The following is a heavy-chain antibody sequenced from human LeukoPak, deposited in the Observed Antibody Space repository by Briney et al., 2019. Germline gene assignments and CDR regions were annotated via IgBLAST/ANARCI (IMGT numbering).Heavy chain of an antibody. Sequence: PSETLSLTCAVYGGSFSGYYWSWIRQPPGKGLEWIGEINRSGSTNYNPSLKSRVTISVDTSKNQFSLKLSSVTAADTAVYYCARVDTVKGGLDYWGQGTLVTVSS. CDR2: INRSGST. J-gene: IGHJ4*02. D-gene: IGHD5-18*01. V-gene: IGHV4-34*01. CDR3: ARVDTVKGGLDY. CDR1: GGSFSGYY.